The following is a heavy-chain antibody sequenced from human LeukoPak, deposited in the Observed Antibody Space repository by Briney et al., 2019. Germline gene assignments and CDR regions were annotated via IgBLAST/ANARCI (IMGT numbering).Heavy chain of an antibody. CDR1: GYTFTGYY. Sequence: ASVKVSFKASGYTFTGYYMHWVRQAPGQGLEWMGWINPNSGGANYAQKFQGRVTMTRDTSISTAYMDLSSLRSDDTAVYYCARDYGGFCTSDNCYRTIFDYWGQGTLVTVSS. J-gene: IGHJ4*02. CDR3: ARDYGGFCTSDNCYRTIFDY. CDR2: INPNSGGA. V-gene: IGHV1-2*02. D-gene: IGHD2-2*02.